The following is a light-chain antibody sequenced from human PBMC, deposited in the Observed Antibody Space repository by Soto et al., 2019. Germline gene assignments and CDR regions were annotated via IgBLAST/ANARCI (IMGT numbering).Light chain of an antibody. V-gene: IGKV1D-12*01. CDR3: QQGNSLPLT. Sequence: DIQMTQSPSSVSASVGDRVTITCRASQGISTYLAWYQKKPGKAPKLLIYAASSLQSGVPSRFGGSGSGTDFTLTVSSLQPEDFATYYCQQGNSLPLTFGGGTKVEIK. CDR2: AAS. J-gene: IGKJ4*01. CDR1: QGISTY.